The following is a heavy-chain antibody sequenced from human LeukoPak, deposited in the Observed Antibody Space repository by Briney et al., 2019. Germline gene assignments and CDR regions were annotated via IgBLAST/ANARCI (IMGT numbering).Heavy chain of an antibody. CDR2: ISDNGGTT. J-gene: IGHJ3*01. V-gene: IGHV3-23*01. D-gene: IGHD3-9*01. Sequence: GGSLRLSCAASGFTFSYYAMSWVRQAPEKGLEWVSGISDNGGTTDYADSVKGRFTISRDNSKTTLYLQMNTLRAEDSAVYYCAKVRYYNKDAVDFWGQGTLVTVSS. CDR3: AKVRYYNKDAVDF. CDR1: GFTFSYYA.